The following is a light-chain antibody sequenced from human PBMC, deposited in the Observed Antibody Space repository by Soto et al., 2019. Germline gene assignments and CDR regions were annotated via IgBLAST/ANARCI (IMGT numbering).Light chain of an antibody. CDR2: GND. CDR1: SSNIGGNT. J-gene: IGLJ1*01. V-gene: IGLV1-44*01. Sequence: QSVLTQPPSASGTPVQRVTISCSGSSSNIGGNTVNWYQQLPGTAPKLLIYGNDQRPSGVPDRFSGSKSGTSASLAISGLQSEDEADYYCAAWDDSLNAFVFGTGTKVTVL. CDR3: AAWDDSLNAFV.